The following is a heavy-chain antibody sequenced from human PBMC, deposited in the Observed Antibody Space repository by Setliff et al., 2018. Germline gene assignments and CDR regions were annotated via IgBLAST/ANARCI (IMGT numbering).Heavy chain of an antibody. CDR1: GASVSSHY. Sequence: SETLSLTCNVSGASVSSHYWDWIRQPPGKGLEWISFISYSGITTYNVSLKSRVSISVDASKNQLSLTLSSVTAADTAVYYCVREGYSEYFQDWGRGTLVTVSS. CDR2: ISYSGIT. D-gene: IGHD1-1*01. V-gene: IGHV4-59*02. CDR3: VREGYSEYFQD. J-gene: IGHJ1*01.